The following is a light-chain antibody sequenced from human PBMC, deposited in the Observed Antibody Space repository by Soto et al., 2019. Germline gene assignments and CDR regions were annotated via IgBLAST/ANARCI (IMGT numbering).Light chain of an antibody. CDR3: AAWDDSLSGVL. V-gene: IGLV1-47*01. Sequence: QSVLTQLPSASGAPGQRVTISCSGSSSNIGSNYVYWYQQLPGTAPKLLIYRNNQRRSGVPDRFSGSKSGTSVSLAISGLRSEDEADYYCAAWDDSLSGVLFGGGTKLTVL. CDR2: RNN. CDR1: SSNIGSNY. J-gene: IGLJ2*01.